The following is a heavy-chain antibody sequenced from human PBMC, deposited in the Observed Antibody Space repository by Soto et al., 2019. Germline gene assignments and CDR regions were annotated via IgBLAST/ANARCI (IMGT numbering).Heavy chain of an antibody. CDR3: ARGGSLDF. D-gene: IGHD2-15*01. J-gene: IGHJ4*02. CDR2: IDTGDGDT. Sequence: ASVKVSFKTSGYAFTRYTIHWVRQAPGQRLEWMGWIDTGDGDTKYSQKFQGRVSITRNTSASTAYLELNSLRSEDMAVYYCARGGSLDFWGQGILVTV. V-gene: IGHV1-3*04. CDR1: GYAFTRYT.